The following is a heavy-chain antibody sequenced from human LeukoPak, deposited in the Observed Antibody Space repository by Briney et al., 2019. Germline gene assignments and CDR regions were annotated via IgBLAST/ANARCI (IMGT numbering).Heavy chain of an antibody. CDR1: GFTFSTYS. Sequence: GGSLRLSCAASGFTFSTYSMNWVRQVPGKGLVWVSRINSYGSSTTYADSVKGRFSIPRDNAKNTLYLQMNSLRAEDTAVYYCARGAQDSGSNYDYYYAMDVWGHGTTVTVSS. D-gene: IGHD1-26*01. CDR2: INSYGSST. J-gene: IGHJ6*02. CDR3: ARGAQDSGSNYDYYYAMDV. V-gene: IGHV3-74*01.